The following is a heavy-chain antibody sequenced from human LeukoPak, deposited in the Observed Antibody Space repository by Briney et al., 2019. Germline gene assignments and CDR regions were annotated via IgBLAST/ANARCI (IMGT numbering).Heavy chain of an antibody. D-gene: IGHD2-2*01. CDR1: GGSVTTSSFY. Sequence: SETLSLTCTLSGGSVTTSSFYWAWILQPPGKRLECIGTIYYSGITYYHSSLKSRVTISVDTSKNQFSLKLNSVTAADTAVYFCAKSGPAAGRPDAFDIWGQGTMVTVSS. CDR3: AKSGPAAGRPDAFDI. J-gene: IGHJ3*02. CDR2: IYYSGIT. V-gene: IGHV4-39*07.